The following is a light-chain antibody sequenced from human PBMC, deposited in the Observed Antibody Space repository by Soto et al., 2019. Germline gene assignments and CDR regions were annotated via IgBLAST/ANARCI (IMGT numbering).Light chain of an antibody. J-gene: IGKJ1*01. CDR1: QSVSSR. CDR2: DAS. Sequence: EIVMTQSPATLSVSPGERATLSCRASQSVSSRLAWYQQKPGQAPRLLIHDASTRATGIPARFSGSRSGTEFTLTVGSLQSEDFAVYYCQQYNKWPPFGQGTKVEIK. V-gene: IGKV3-15*01. CDR3: QQYNKWPP.